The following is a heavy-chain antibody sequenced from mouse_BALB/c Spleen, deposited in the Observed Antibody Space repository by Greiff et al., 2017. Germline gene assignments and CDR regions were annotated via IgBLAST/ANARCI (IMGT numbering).Heavy chain of an antibody. CDR1: GFNIKDTY. D-gene: IGHD3-3*01. J-gene: IGHJ4*01. CDR2: IDPANGNT. CDR3: AKGLTVYYDAMDY. Sequence: EVQLQQSGAELVKPGASVKLSCTASGFNIKDTYMHWVKQRPEQGLEWIGRIDPANGNTKYDPKFQGKATITADTSSNTAYLQLSSLTSEDTAVYYCAKGLTVYYDAMDYWGQGTSVTVSS. V-gene: IGHV14-3*02.